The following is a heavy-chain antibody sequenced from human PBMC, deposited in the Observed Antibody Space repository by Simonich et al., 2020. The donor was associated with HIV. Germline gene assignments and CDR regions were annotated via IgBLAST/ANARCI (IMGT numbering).Heavy chain of an antibody. V-gene: IGHV3-9*03. J-gene: IGHJ4*02. CDR2: MMWNSGSI. CDR1: GFTFDGYA. CDR3: AKDRYSSSSGSFDY. D-gene: IGHD6-6*01. Sequence: EVQLVESGGGLVQPGRSLRLSCAASGFTFDGYAVHWVRQALGKGREWVSGMMWNSGSIGYADSVKGRFTISRDNAKNSLYLQMNSLRAEDMALYYCAKDRYSSSSGSFDYWGQGTLVTVSS.